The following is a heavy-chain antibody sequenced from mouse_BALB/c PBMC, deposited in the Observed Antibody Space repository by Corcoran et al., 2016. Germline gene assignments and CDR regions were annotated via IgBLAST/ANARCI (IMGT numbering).Heavy chain of an antibody. J-gene: IGHJ2*01. CDR1: GYTFTSYT. V-gene: IGHV1-4*02. CDR3: AELRGVGY. Sequence: QVQLQQSAAELARPGASVKMSCKASGYTFTSYTMQWVKQRTGKGLEWIGYINPSSGYTEYNQKFKDKTTLTADKSSSTAYMQLSSLTSEDSAVYYCAELRGVGYLGQGTTLTVSS. D-gene: IGHD1-1*01. CDR2: INPSSGYT.